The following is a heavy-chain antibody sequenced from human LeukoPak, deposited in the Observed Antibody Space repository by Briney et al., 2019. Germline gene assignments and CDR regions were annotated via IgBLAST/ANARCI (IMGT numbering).Heavy chain of an antibody. CDR3: ARDWGASEDYDFWSGPDWYFDL. Sequence: PSETLSLTCTVSGGSISSSTFYWGWIRQPPGKGLEWIGSIYHSGSTYYNPSLKSRVTISVDTSKNQFSLKLSSVTAADTAVYYCARDWGASEDYDFWSGPDWYFDLWGRGTLVTVSS. J-gene: IGHJ2*01. CDR2: IYHSGST. V-gene: IGHV4-39*07. CDR1: GGSISSSTFY. D-gene: IGHD3-3*01.